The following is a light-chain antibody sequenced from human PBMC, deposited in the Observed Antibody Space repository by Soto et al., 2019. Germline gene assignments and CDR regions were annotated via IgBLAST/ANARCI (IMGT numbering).Light chain of an antibody. CDR2: GAS. V-gene: IGKV3-20*01. Sequence: EIVLTQSPGTLSLSPGERATLSCRASQSVSSSYLAWYQQKPGQAPRLLIYGASSRATGIPDRFSGSGSGTDFTLTISRLDPEEFAVYYCQHYGSLVLTFGGGTKVEIK. CDR1: QSVSSSY. J-gene: IGKJ4*01. CDR3: QHYGSLVLT.